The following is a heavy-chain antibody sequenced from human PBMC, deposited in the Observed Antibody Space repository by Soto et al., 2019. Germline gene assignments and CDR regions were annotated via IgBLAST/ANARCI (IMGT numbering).Heavy chain of an antibody. Sequence: QGQLLQSGAEAKKPGASVKVACKASGYTFPSYGISWVRHAPVQGLEWMGWISDYNGKTNYAQRLQGRVTMTTDTSPSTAYMELRSLRSDDTAVYYCARDVYGSGSYYWFDLWGQGTLVNVSS. D-gene: IGHD3-10*01. V-gene: IGHV1-18*01. CDR3: ARDVYGSGSYYWFDL. J-gene: IGHJ5*02. CDR1: GYTFPSYG. CDR2: ISDYNGKT.